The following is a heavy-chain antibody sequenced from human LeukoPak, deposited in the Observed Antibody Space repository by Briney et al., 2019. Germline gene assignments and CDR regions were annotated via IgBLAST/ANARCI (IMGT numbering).Heavy chain of an antibody. D-gene: IGHD2-8*02. J-gene: IGHJ4*02. CDR2: VSHRNGNT. CDR1: GYTFTRSS. Sequence: ASVNVSCQVSGYTFTRSSIIWVRQAPGQGLEWMGWVSHRNGNTDYAQKFQARVTMTTDTSTSTAYMELTSLTSDDTAVYYCARESTAWSFDFWGQGTLVTVSS. CDR3: ARESTAWSFDF. V-gene: IGHV1-18*01.